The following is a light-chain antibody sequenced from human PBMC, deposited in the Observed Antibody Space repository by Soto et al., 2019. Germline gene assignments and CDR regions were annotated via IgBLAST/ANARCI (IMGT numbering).Light chain of an antibody. V-gene: IGKV3-20*01. J-gene: IGKJ4*01. Sequence: ENVLTQSPGTLSLSPGERATLSCRASQSVSSGYLAWYQHKPGQAPRLLIYDASSRATGIPDRFSGSGSGTDFTLTISRLEPEDFAVYYCQQYGSSPAFGGGTKVEIK. CDR2: DAS. CDR3: QQYGSSPA. CDR1: QSVSSGY.